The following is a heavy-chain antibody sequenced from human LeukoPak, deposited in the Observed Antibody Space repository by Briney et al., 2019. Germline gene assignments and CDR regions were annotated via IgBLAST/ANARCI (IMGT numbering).Heavy chain of an antibody. CDR2: FDPEDGET. D-gene: IGHD5-18*01. V-gene: IGHV1-24*01. Sequence: GASVKVSCKVSGYTLTELSMHWVRQAPGKGLEWMGGFDPEDGETIYAQKFQGRVTMTEDTSTDTAYMELSSLRPEDTAVYYCATLGDTAMVYDYWGQGTLVTVSS. CDR3: ATLGDTAMVYDY. CDR1: GYTLTELS. J-gene: IGHJ4*02.